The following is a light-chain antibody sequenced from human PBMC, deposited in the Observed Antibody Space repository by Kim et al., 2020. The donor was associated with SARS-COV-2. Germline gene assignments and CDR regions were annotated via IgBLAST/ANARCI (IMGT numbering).Light chain of an antibody. J-gene: IGKJ1*01. CDR1: HSVSSS. CDR2: DAS. CDR3: QHRDNWPP. Sequence: PGERATLYCRASHSVSSSLVWNQQKPGQAPRPLIYDASNRATGVPARFSGGGSGTDFTLTISSLEPEDFAVYYCQHRDNWPPFGQGTKVDIK. V-gene: IGKV3-11*01.